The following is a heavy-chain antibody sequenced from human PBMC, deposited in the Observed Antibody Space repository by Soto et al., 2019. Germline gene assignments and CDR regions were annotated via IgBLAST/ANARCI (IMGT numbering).Heavy chain of an antibody. D-gene: IGHD1-1*01. CDR2: IYYSGST. CDR1: GGSISSYY. J-gene: IGHJ4*02. V-gene: IGHV4-59*08. Sequence: PSETLSLTCTVSGGSISSYYWSWIRQPPGKGLEWIGYIYYSGSTNYNPSLKSRVTISVDTSKNQFSLKLSSVTAADTAVYYCARSDWNDVTFDYWGQGTLVTVSS. CDR3: ARSDWNDVTFDY.